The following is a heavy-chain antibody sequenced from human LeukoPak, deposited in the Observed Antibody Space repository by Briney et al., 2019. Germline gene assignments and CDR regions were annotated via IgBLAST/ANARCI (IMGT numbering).Heavy chain of an antibody. CDR2: IYPGDSDI. V-gene: IGHV5-51*01. J-gene: IGHJ5*02. D-gene: IGHD6-13*01. CDR3: ARQGGIAAADRWFDP. Sequence: GESLKISCKGSGYTFTTHWIGWVRQMPGKGLEWMAIIYPGDSDIRYSPSFQGQVSISVDRSINTAYLQWSSLGASDTAMYYCARQGGIAAADRWFDPWGQGTLVTVSS. CDR1: GYTFTTHW.